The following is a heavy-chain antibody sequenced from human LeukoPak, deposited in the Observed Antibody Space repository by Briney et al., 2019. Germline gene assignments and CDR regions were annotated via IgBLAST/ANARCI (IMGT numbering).Heavy chain of an antibody. CDR3: ARSSYITMIFDY. Sequence: ASVKVSCKASGYTFTGYYMHWVRQAPGQGLEWMGWINPNSGGTNYAQKFQGRVTMTRDTSISTAYMELSRLRSDDTAVYYCARSSYITMIFDYWGQGTLVTVSS. V-gene: IGHV1-2*02. CDR2: INPNSGGT. CDR1: GYTFTGYY. D-gene: IGHD3-22*01. J-gene: IGHJ4*02.